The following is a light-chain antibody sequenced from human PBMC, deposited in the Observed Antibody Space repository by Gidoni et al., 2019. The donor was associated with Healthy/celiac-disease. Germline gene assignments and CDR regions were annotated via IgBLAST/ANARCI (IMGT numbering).Light chain of an antibody. CDR3: QQSSNWPLT. CDR1: QSVSSY. Sequence: EIVLTQSPATLSLSPGERATLSCRASQSVSSYLAWYQQKPGQAPRLLIYDASNRATGIPARFSGSGSGTDFTLTISGLEPEKFAVYYCQQSSNWPLTFGGGTKVEIK. V-gene: IGKV3-11*01. J-gene: IGKJ4*01. CDR2: DAS.